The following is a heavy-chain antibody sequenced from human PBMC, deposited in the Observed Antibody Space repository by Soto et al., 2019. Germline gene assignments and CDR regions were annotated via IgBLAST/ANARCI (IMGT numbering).Heavy chain of an antibody. V-gene: IGHV1-69*19. J-gene: IGHJ4*02. CDR2: ISPMFGAA. D-gene: IGHD2-15*01. Sequence: QVQLVQSGAEMKKPGSSLKVSCQSSGGTFNTYAMNWVRQAPGQGPEWMGDISPMFGAANYAPKFQGRVTITADESTGTSYMQLSSLTSEDTALYFCAREVQVHTPAFVYWGQGTLVNVSS. CDR3: AREVQVHTPAFVY. CDR1: GGTFNTYA.